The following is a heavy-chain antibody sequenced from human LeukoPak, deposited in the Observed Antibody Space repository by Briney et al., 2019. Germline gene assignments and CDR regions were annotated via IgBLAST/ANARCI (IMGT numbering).Heavy chain of an antibody. CDR3: ARDQDYYGSGSYYNGNDY. CDR1: GFTFSNYA. D-gene: IGHD3-10*01. J-gene: IGHJ4*02. V-gene: IGHV3-30-3*01. Sequence: GGSLRLSCAASGFTFSNYAMHWVRQAPGKGLEWVAVISYDGSNKYYADSVKGRFTISRDNSKNTLYLQMNSLRAEDTAVYYCARDQDYYGSGSYYNGNDYWGQGTLVTVSS. CDR2: ISYDGSNK.